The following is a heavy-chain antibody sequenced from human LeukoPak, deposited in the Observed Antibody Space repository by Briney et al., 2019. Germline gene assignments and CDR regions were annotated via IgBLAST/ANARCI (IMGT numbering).Heavy chain of an antibody. CDR1: GFTFSDYS. Sequence: GGSLRLSCAASGFTFSDYSMNWVRQAPGKGLEWVSSISSSSFIYYADSMKGRFTISRDNSKNTLYLQMNSLRAEDTAVYYCAKGRGYSYGGSVLDYWGQGTLVTVSS. J-gene: IGHJ4*02. CDR3: AKGRGYSYGGSVLDY. V-gene: IGHV3-69-1*01. CDR2: ISSSSFI. D-gene: IGHD5-18*01.